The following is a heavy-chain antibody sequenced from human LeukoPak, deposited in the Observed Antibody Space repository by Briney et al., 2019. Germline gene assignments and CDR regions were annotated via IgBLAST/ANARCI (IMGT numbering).Heavy chain of an antibody. CDR2: IYAGDSDTRHSPSSDT. D-gene: IGHD5-12*01. V-gene: IGHV5-51*01. Sequence: GESLKISCKGSGYSFTNYWIGWVRQMPGKGLEWMGIIYAGDSDTRHSPSSDTRYGPSFQGLVTISVDKSITTAYLQWNRLKASDTAIYYCARVPGSTDYRGYQYYFFSLWGRGTLVTVST. J-gene: IGHJ2*01. CDR1: GYSFTNYW. CDR3: ARVPGSTDYRGYQYYFFSL.